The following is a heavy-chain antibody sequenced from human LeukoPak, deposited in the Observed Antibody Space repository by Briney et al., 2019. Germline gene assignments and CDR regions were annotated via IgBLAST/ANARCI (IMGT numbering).Heavy chain of an antibody. CDR1: GYTFANFR. V-gene: IGHV5-51*01. D-gene: IGHD4-17*01. J-gene: IGHJ3*02. Sequence: GESLKISCKASGYTFANFRIGWVRQMPGKGLEWMGIIFPRDSHTRYSPSFQAQVSISADKSIDTAYLQWSSLKASDTAMYYCARHGPPTASLCSFDIWGQGTMVTVSS. CDR2: IFPRDSHT. CDR3: ARHGPPTASLCSFDI.